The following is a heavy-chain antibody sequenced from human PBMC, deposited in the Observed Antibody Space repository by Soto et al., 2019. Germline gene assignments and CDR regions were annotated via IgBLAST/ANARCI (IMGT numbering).Heavy chain of an antibody. CDR2: ISYDGSNK. CDR3: ARDGWNDAFDI. CDR1: GFTFSSYA. D-gene: IGHD6-19*01. J-gene: IGHJ3*02. V-gene: IGHV3-30-3*01. Sequence: QVQLVESGGGVVQPGRSLRLSCAASGFTFSSYAMHWVRQAPGKGLEWVAVISYDGSNKYYADSVKGRFTISRDNSKNMLYLQMNRLSAEDTAEYYCARDGWNDAFDIWGQGTMVTVSS.